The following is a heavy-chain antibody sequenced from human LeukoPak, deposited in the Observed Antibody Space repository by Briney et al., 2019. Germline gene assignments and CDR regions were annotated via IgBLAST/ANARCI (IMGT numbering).Heavy chain of an antibody. J-gene: IGHJ4*02. Sequence: GGSLRLSCAASGFTFGSYAMHWVRQAPGKGLEYVSAITNDGGTTFYANSVKGRFTISRDNSKNTLFLQMGSLRPEDMAMYYCARVDDFTYDFWGQGTLVTVSS. V-gene: IGHV3-64*01. CDR1: GFTFGSYA. D-gene: IGHD2-2*03. CDR2: ITNDGGTT. CDR3: ARVDDFTYDF.